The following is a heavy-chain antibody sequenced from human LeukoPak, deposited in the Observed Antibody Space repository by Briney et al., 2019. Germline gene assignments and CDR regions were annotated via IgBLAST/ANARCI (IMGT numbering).Heavy chain of an antibody. CDR2: ISAYNGNT. CDR3: AREWNYYDSSGPDAFDI. CDR1: GYTFTSYG. Sequence: ASVKVSCKASGYTFTSYGIGWVRQAPGQGLEWMGWISAYNGNTNYAQKLQGRVTMTTDTSTSTAYMELRSLRSDDTAVYYCAREWNYYDSSGPDAFDIWGQGTMVTVSS. V-gene: IGHV1-18*01. D-gene: IGHD3-22*01. J-gene: IGHJ3*02.